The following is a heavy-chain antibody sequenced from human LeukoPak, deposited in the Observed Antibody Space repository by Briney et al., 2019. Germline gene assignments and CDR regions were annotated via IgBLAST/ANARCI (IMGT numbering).Heavy chain of an antibody. D-gene: IGHD6-13*01. CDR2: INHSGST. V-gene: IGHV4-34*01. J-gene: IGHJ4*02. Sequence: SETLSLTCAVYGGSFSGYYWSWIRQPPGKGLEWIGEINHSGSTNYNPSLKSRVTISVDTSKNQFSLKLSSVTAADTAVYYCARNSWRWGQGTLVTVSS. CDR1: GGSFSGYY. CDR3: ARNSWR.